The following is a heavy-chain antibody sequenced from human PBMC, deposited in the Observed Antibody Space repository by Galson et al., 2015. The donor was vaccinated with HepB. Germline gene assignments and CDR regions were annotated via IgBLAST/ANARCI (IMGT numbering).Heavy chain of an antibody. CDR3: ARDLRYGGNSAGYFDY. D-gene: IGHD4-23*01. Sequence: SVKVSCKASGGTFGSYAISWVRQAPGQGLEWMGGIIPIFGTANYAQKFQGRVTITADESTSTAYMELSSLRSEDTAVYYCARDLRYGGNSAGYFDYWGQGTLVTVSS. CDR2: IIPIFGTA. J-gene: IGHJ4*02. V-gene: IGHV1-69*13. CDR1: GGTFGSYA.